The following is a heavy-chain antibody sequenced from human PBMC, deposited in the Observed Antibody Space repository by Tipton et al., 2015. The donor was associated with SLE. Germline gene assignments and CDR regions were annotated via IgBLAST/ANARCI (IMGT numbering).Heavy chain of an antibody. V-gene: IGHV4-39*07. J-gene: IGHJ4*02. Sequence: TQSLTCTVSGGSISSSSYYWGWIRQPPGKGLEWIGSIYYSGSTYYNPSLKSRVTISVDTSKNQFSLKLSSVTAADTAVYYCARGDSSQEFDYWGQGTLVTVSS. CDR2: IYYSGST. D-gene: IGHD6-19*01. CDR1: GGSISSSSYY. CDR3: ARGDSSQEFDY.